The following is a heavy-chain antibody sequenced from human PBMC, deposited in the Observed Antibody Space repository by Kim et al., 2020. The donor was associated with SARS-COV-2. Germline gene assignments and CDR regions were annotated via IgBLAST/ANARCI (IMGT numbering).Heavy chain of an antibody. Sequence: GGSLRLSCAASGFTFSTYSMNWVRQAPGKGLEWVSSISHSSTFIYYAGSVKGRFTISRDNAKNSLFLQMNSLRAEDTAVYYCARDVGYCSGGSCYARYAFDIWGQGTMVTVSS. V-gene: IGHV3-21*01. CDR2: ISHSSTFI. J-gene: IGHJ3*02. D-gene: IGHD2-15*01. CDR3: ARDVGYCSGGSCYARYAFDI. CDR1: GFTFSTYS.